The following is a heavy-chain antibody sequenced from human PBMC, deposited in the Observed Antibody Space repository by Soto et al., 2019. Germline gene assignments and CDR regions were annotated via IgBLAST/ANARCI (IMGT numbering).Heavy chain of an antibody. J-gene: IGHJ3*02. CDR2: IYYSGST. CDR3: ARDRDYGDYYFDI. V-gene: IGHV4-59*01. CDR1: GGSISSYY. Sequence: SETLSLTCTVSGGSISSYYWSWIRQPPGKGLEWIGYIYYSGSTNYNPSLKSRVTISVDTSKNQFSLKLSSVTAADTAVYYCARDRDYGDYYFDICGQGTMVTVSS. D-gene: IGHD4-17*01.